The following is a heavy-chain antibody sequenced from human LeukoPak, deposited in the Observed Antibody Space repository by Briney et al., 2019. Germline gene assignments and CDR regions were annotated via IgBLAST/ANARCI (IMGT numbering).Heavy chain of an antibody. CDR3: ARVAADYYYYYYGMDV. J-gene: IGHJ6*02. V-gene: IGHV4-34*01. Sequence: PSETLSLTCAVYGGSFSGYYWSWIRQPPGKGLEWIGEINHSGSTNYNPSLKSRVTISVDKSKNQFSLKLSSVTAADTAVYYCARVAADYYYYYYGMDVWGQGTTVTVSS. CDR1: GGSFSGYY. D-gene: IGHD6-13*01. CDR2: INHSGST.